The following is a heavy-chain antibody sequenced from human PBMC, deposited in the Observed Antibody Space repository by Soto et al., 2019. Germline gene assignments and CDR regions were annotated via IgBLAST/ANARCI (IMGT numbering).Heavy chain of an antibody. V-gene: IGHV4-30-2*01. J-gene: IGHJ1*01. Sequence: PSETLSLTCTVSGGSISSGGYSWSWIRQPPGKGLEWIGYIYHSGSTYYNPSLKSRVTISVDRSKNQFSLKLSSVTAADTAVYYCARVYIYYDSSGYYYEPHAEYFQHWGQGTLVTVSS. CDR1: GGSISSGGYS. CDR2: IYHSGST. CDR3: ARVYIYYDSSGYYYEPHAEYFQH. D-gene: IGHD3-22*01.